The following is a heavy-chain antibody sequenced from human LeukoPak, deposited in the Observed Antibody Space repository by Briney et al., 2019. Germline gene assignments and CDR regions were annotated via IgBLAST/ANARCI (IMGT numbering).Heavy chain of an antibody. Sequence: GGSLRLSCTASGFTFRDYAMSWVRQAPGKGLEWVGFIRSKAYGGTTEYAASVKGRFTISREDSNSVAYVQMNSLKTEDTAVYYCTARRGGSRLDYWGQGTLVTGSS. CDR1: GFTFRDYA. CDR2: IRSKAYGGTT. CDR3: TARRGGSRLDY. D-gene: IGHD1-26*01. V-gene: IGHV3-49*04. J-gene: IGHJ4*02.